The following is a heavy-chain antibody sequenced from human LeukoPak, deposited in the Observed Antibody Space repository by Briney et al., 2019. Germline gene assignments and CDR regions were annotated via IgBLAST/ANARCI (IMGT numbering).Heavy chain of an antibody. D-gene: IGHD3-3*01. CDR1: GFTFSSYG. CDR3: AKGLQFFGEVIMDAFDF. V-gene: IGHV3-30*02. Sequence: GGSLRLSCAASGFTFSSYGMHWVRQAPGKGLEWVAFIRYDGSNKYYADSVKGRFTISRDNSKNTLYLQMNSLRAEDTAVYYCAKGLQFFGEVIMDAFDFWGQGTMVTVSS. CDR2: IRYDGSNK. J-gene: IGHJ3*01.